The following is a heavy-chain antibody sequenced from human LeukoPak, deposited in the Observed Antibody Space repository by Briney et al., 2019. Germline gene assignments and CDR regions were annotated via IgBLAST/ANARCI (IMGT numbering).Heavy chain of an antibody. CDR1: GGSISGYY. V-gene: IGHV4-4*07. D-gene: IGHD3-22*01. CDR2: IYTSGST. Sequence: SETLSLTCTASGGSISGYYWSWIRQPAGKGLEWIGRIYTSGSTNYNPSLKSRVTMSVDTSKNQFSLKLSSVTAADTAVYYCAREQNYDSSGYYYWGQGTLVTVSS. J-gene: IGHJ4*02. CDR3: AREQNYDSSGYYY.